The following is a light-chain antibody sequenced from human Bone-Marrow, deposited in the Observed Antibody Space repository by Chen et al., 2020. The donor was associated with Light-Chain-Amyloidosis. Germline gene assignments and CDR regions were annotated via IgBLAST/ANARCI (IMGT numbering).Light chain of an antibody. J-gene: IGLJ3*02. CDR2: EVS. CDR3: SSYLGNNNWV. CDR1: SSDVGGYTF. V-gene: IGLV2-8*01. Sequence: QSALTQPPSASGSPGQSVTLPCTGASSDVGGYTFVSWYQQHPGKAPKLMIHEVSKRPSGVPDRVSGSKSGNTASLTVSGLQAEDEADYYCSSYLGNNNWVFGGGTKLTVL.